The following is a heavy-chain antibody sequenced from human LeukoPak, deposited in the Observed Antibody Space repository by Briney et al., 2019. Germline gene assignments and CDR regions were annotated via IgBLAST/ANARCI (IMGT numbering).Heavy chain of an antibody. CDR2: ISSSSSTI. CDR3: ARDLTFGDPLSFDY. J-gene: IGHJ4*02. D-gene: IGHD3-16*01. V-gene: IGHV3-48*01. Sequence: HPGGSLRLSCVGSGFLFSSYSMNWVRQAPGKGLEWFSYISSSSSTIYYADSVKGRFTISRDDAKNSMYLQMNSLRAEDTAVYYCARDLTFGDPLSFDYWGQGTLVTVSS. CDR1: GFLFSSYS.